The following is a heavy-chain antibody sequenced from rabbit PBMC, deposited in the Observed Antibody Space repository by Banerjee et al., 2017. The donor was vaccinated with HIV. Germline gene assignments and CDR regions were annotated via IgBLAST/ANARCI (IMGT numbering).Heavy chain of an antibody. CDR2: IYTGSSGST. Sequence: QSLEESGGDLVKPGASLTLTCTASGFSFSSGYYMCWVRQAPGKGLEWIACIYTGSSGSTYYASWAKGRFTISKTSSTTVTLQMTSLTAADTATYFCARLYGSSNNYYDLWGQGTLVTVS. J-gene: IGHJ3*01. CDR3: ARLYGSSNNYYDL. D-gene: IGHD1-1*01. V-gene: IGHV1S40*01. CDR1: GFSFSSGYY.